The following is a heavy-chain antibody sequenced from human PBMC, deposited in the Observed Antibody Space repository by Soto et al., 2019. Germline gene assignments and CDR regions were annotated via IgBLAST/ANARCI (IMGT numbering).Heavy chain of an antibody. Sequence: QVQLVQSGPEVKKPGASGKVSCKASGYTSPGYDINWLGQATGQGLEWMGWMNPNSGNTGYAQKFQGRVTMTRNTSISTAYMELSSLRSEDTAVYYCAREKTSYGMDVWGQGTTVTVSS. CDR1: GYTSPGYD. CDR2: MNPNSGNT. V-gene: IGHV1-8*01. J-gene: IGHJ6*02. CDR3: AREKTSYGMDV.